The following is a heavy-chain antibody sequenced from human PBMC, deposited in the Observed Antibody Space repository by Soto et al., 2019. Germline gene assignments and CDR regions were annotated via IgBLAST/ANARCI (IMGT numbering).Heavy chain of an antibody. CDR2: IYYSGST. J-gene: IGHJ5*02. D-gene: IGHD3-10*01. CDR1: GGSISSYY. CDR3: SREALVPYGSDNPNWFDP. V-gene: IGHV4-59*12. Sequence: SETLSLTCTVSGGSISSYYWSWIRQPPGKGLEWIGYIYYSGSTYYNPSLKSRVTKSVDTSKNQFSLKLSSVTAADTAVYYCSREALVPYGSDNPNWFDPWGQGTLVTVSS.